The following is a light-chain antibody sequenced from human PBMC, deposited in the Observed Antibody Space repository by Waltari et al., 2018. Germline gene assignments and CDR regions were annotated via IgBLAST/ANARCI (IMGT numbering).Light chain of an antibody. V-gene: IGLV2-14*03. Sequence: QSALTQPASVSGSPGPSITISCTGTSSDVGHYDSVSWNQQHPGKAPKLIIYEVSNRPSGVSNRFSGSKSGNTASLTISGLQAEDEADYYCSSYTTSSTWVFGGGTKLTVL. CDR2: EVS. CDR3: SSYTTSSTWV. J-gene: IGLJ3*02. CDR1: SSDVGHYDS.